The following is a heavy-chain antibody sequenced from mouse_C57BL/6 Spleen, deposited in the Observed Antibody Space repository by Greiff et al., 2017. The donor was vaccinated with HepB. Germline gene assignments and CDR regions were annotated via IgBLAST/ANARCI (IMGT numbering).Heavy chain of an antibody. CDR1: GFSLTSYG. V-gene: IGHV2-2*01. Sequence: QVQLKESGPGLVQPSQSLSITCTVSGFSLTSYGVHWVRQSPGKGLEWLGVIGSGGSTDYNAAFISRLSISKDNSTSQVFFKMNSLQADDTAIYYCARTGFDYWGQGTTLTVSS. CDR2: IGSGGST. J-gene: IGHJ2*01. CDR3: ARTGFDY.